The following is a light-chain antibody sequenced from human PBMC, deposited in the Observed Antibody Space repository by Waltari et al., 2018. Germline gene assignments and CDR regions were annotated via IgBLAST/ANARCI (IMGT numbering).Light chain of an antibody. CDR1: QSLVHRGGKTY. J-gene: IGKJ1*01. CDR2: KVF. CDR3: MQATHWPLT. Sequence: QSLVHRGGKTYLNWFQQRAGQSPRRLIYKVFNRDSGVPDRFSGSGSGTDFTLKISRVEAEDVGVYYCMQATHWPLTFGQGTKVEIK. V-gene: IGKV2-30*02.